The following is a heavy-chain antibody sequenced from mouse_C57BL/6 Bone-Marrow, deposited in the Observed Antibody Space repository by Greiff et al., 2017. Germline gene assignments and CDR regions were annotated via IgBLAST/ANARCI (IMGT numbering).Heavy chain of an antibody. D-gene: IGHD1-1*01. V-gene: IGHV5-4*03. CDR1: GFTFSSYA. CDR3: ARGVRYYGSSSFAY. CDR2: ISDGGSYT. J-gene: IGHJ3*01. Sequence: EVKVVESGGGLVKPGGSLKLSCAASGFTFSSYAMSWVRQTPEKRLEWVATISDGGSYTYYPDNVKGRFTISRDNAKNNLYLQMSHLKSEDTAMYYCARGVRYYGSSSFAYWGQGTLVTVSA.